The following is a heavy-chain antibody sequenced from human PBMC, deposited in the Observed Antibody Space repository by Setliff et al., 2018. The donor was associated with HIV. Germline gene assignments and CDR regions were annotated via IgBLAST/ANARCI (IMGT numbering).Heavy chain of an antibody. V-gene: IGHV5-51*01. J-gene: IGHJ3*02. Sequence: GESLKISCKASGYDFSNYWSGQWIAWVRQMPGKGLEWMGKFYPGDSDIRYSPSFEGQVTMSVDTSVSTAYLQWSSLKASDTAMYFCATHTLNNAFDIWGLGTMVTVSS. CDR3: ATHTLNNAFDI. CDR1: GYDFSNYW. CDR2: FYPGDSDI.